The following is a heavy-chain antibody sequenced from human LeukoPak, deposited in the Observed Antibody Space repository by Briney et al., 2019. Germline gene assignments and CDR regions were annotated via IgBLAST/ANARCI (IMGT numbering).Heavy chain of an antibody. J-gene: IGHJ4*02. CDR3: ARSSGWYGEFDY. Sequence: SETLSLTCTVSGGSISSGGYYWSWIRQHPGKGLEWIGYIYYSGSTYYNPSLKSRLTISVDTSKNQFSLRLSSVTAADTAVYYCARSSGWYGEFDYWGQGTLVTVSS. CDR2: IYYSGST. CDR1: GGSISSGGYY. D-gene: IGHD6-19*01. V-gene: IGHV4-31*03.